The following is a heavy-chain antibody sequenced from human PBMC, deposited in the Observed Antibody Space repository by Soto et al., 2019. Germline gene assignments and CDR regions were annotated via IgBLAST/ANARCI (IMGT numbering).Heavy chain of an antibody. D-gene: IGHD1-26*01. V-gene: IGHV1-18*01. CDR1: GYTFTSYG. Sequence: QVQLVQSGAEVKKPGASVKVSCKASGYTFTSYGISWVRQAPGQGLEWMGWISADNGNTHYAQKLQGRVTMTTDTSTSTAYMELRRLRSEDTAVYYCARDFPPVWGRRGNWFDPWGQGTLVTVSS. J-gene: IGHJ5*02. CDR2: ISADNGNT. CDR3: ARDFPPVWGRRGNWFDP.